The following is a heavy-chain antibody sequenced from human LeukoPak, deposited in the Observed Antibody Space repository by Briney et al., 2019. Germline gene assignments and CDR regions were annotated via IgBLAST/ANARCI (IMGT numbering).Heavy chain of an antibody. CDR1: GGSFSGYY. Sequence: SETLSLTCAVYGGSFSGYYWSWIRQPPGKGLEWIGEINHSGSTNYNPSLKSRVTISVDTSKNQFSLKLSSVTAADTAVYYCARVPPTVTTTNYYDYYYMDVWGKGTTVTVSS. D-gene: IGHD4-17*01. J-gene: IGHJ6*03. CDR3: ARVPPTVTTTNYYDYYYMDV. V-gene: IGHV4-34*01. CDR2: INHSGST.